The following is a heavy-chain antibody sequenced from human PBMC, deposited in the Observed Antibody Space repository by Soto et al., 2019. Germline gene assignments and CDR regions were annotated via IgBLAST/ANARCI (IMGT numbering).Heavy chain of an antibody. Sequence: SETLSLTCAVYGGSFSGYYWSWIRQPPGKGLEWIGEINHSGSTNYNPSLKSRVTISVDTSKNQFSLKLSSVTAADTAVYYCARGQRNGERSSWYYYNLCWFDPWGQGTLVTVSS. CDR3: ARGQRNGERSSWYYYNLCWFDP. CDR1: GGSFSGYY. J-gene: IGHJ5*02. D-gene: IGHD6-13*01. V-gene: IGHV4-34*01. CDR2: INHSGST.